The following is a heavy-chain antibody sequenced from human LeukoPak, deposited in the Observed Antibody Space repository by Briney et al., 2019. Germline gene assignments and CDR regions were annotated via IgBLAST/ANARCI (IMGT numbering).Heavy chain of an antibody. D-gene: IGHD3-10*01. Sequence: SETLSLTCAVYGGSFSGYYLSWIRQPPGKGLEWIGEINHSGSTNYNPSLKSRVTISVDTSKNQFSLKLSSVTAADTAVYYCARGSPYGRNWFDPWGQGTLVTVSS. CDR3: ARGSPYGRNWFDP. CDR2: INHSGST. J-gene: IGHJ5*02. CDR1: GGSFSGYY. V-gene: IGHV4-34*01.